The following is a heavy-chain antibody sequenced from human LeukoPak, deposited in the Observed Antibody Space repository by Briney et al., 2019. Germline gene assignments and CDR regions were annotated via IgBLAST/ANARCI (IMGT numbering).Heavy chain of an antibody. CDR2: INTSGSST. J-gene: IGHJ4*02. D-gene: IGHD2/OR15-2a*01. CDR3: ARSNHADDF. V-gene: IGHV3-74*03. Sequence: GGSLRLSCAASGFTFSDYWMHWVRQVPGKGLVWVSRINTSGSSTTYAESVKGRFTISRDNAKNTLYLQMDSLRAEDTGVYYCARSNHADDFWGQGTLVTVSS. CDR1: GFTFSDYW.